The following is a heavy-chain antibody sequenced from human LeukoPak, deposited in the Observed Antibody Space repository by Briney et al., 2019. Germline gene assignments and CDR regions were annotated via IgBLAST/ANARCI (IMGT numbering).Heavy chain of an antibody. CDR2: IKSKTDGGTT. D-gene: IGHD6-19*01. J-gene: IGHJ4*02. Sequence: GGSLRLSCAASGFTFSNAWMSWVRQAPGKGLEWVGRIKSKTDGGTTDYAAPVKGRFTISRDDSKNTLYLQMNSLKTEDTAVYYCTTVAVAGIKEDFDYWGQGTLVTVSS. CDR1: GFTFSNAW. V-gene: IGHV3-15*01. CDR3: TTVAVAGIKEDFDY.